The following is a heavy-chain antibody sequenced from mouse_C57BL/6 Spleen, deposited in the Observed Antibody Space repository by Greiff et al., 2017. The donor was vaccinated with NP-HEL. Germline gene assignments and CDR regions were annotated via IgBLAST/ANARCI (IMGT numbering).Heavy chain of an antibody. V-gene: IGHV1-15*01. J-gene: IGHJ4*01. CDR2: IDPETGGT. D-gene: IGHD1-1*01. Sequence: QVQLQQSGAELVRPGASVTLSCKASGYTFTDYEMHWVKQTPVHGLEWIGAIDPETGGTAYNQKFKGKAILTADKSSSTAYMERRSLTSEDSAVYYCTRRSSYAMDYWGQGTSVTVSS. CDR3: TRRSSYAMDY. CDR1: GYTFTDYE.